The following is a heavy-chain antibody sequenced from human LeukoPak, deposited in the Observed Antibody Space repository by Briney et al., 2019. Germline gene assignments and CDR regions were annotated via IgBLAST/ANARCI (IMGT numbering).Heavy chain of an antibody. CDR3: AKAPPIHCTGGVCPYYYYYYMDV. J-gene: IGHJ6*03. V-gene: IGHV3-23*01. CDR2: ICGSGGST. Sequence: GGSLRLSCAASGFSFSSYAMSWVRQPPGKGLEWVSAICGSGGSTYYADPVKGRFSISRDNSKNTLYLQMNSLRAEDTAVYYCAKAPPIHCTGGVCPYYYYYYMDVWGKGTTVTVSS. CDR1: GFSFSSYA. D-gene: IGHD2-8*02.